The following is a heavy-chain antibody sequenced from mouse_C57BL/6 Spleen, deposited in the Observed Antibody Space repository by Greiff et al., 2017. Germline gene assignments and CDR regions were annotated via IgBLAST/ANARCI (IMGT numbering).Heavy chain of an antibody. Sequence: EVQLQQSGTVLARPGASVKMSCKTSGYTFTSYWMHWVKQRPGQGLEWIGAIYPGNSDTSYNQKFKGKAKLTAVTSASTAYMELSSLTNEDSAVYYCTRLYYDYDNYAMDYWGQGTSVTVAS. CDR2: IYPGNSDT. CDR3: TRLYYDYDNYAMDY. CDR1: GYTFTSYW. D-gene: IGHD2-4*01. V-gene: IGHV1-5*01. J-gene: IGHJ4*01.